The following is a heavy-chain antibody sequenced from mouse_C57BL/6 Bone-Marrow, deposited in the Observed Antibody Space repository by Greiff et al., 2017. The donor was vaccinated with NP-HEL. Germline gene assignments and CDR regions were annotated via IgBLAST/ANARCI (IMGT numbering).Heavy chain of an antibody. Sequence: EVQLQQSGAELVRPGASVTLSCTASGFNIKDDYMHWVKQRPEQGLEWIGWIDPENGDTEYAEKFQGKATITADTSSNTAYLHLTSLTSDDTAVYYCTTLYGSSYWYFDVWGTGTTVTVSS. J-gene: IGHJ1*03. CDR2: IDPENGDT. CDR1: GFNIKDDY. CDR3: TTLYGSSYWYFDV. D-gene: IGHD1-1*01. V-gene: IGHV14-4*01.